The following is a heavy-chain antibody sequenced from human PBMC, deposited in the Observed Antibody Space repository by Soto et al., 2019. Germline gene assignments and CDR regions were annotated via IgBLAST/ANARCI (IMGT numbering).Heavy chain of an antibody. J-gene: IGHJ4*02. CDR1: GFTFSSYA. CDR2: ISYDGSNK. CDR3: ATPKESTVTIKNSAFDY. V-gene: IGHV3-30-3*01. Sequence: PGGSLRLSCAASGFTFSSYAMHWVRQAPGKGLEWVAVISYDGSNKYYADSVKGRFTISRDNSKNTLYLQMNSLRAEDTAVYYCATPKESTVTIKNSAFDYWGQGTLVTVSS. D-gene: IGHD4-4*01.